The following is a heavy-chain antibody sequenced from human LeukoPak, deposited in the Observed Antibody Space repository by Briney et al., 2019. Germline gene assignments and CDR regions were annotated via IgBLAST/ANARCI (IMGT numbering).Heavy chain of an antibody. D-gene: IGHD6-19*01. V-gene: IGHV3-48*02. CDR3: ARGKEKWLDLFDY. CDR1: GFTFSSYG. J-gene: IGHJ4*02. CDR2: ISTTSSTI. Sequence: QPGGSLRLSCAASGFTFSSYGMNWVRQAPGKGLEWVSYISTTSSTIYYADSVKGRFTMSRDNAKNSLYLQMDSLRDEDTAVYYCARGKEKWLDLFDYWGQGSLVTVSS.